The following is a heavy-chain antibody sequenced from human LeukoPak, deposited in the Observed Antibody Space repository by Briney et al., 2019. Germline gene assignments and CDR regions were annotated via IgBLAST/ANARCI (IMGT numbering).Heavy chain of an antibody. CDR2: IIPIFGTA. J-gene: IGHJ3*02. V-gene: IGHV1-69*05. D-gene: IGHD3-22*01. Sequence: SVKVSCKASGGTFSSYAISWVRQAPGQGLEWMGGIIPIFGTANYAQKFQGRVTITTDESTSTAYMELSSLRSDDTAVYYCAGPDSSGYYSSDAFDIWGQGTMVTVSS. CDR3: AGPDSSGYYSSDAFDI. CDR1: GGTFSSYA.